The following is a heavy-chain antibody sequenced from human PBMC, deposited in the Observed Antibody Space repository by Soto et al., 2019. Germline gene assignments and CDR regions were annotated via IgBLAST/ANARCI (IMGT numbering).Heavy chain of an antibody. J-gene: IGHJ6*02. CDR2: MIPIFGTA. CDR1: GGTFRSYA. V-gene: IGHV1-69*06. Sequence: GASVKVSCTASGGTFRSYAISLVPQAPVQVLDWMGWMIPIFGTANYAQKFQGRVTITADKSTSTAYMELSSLRSEDTAVYYCARVRVRRPIVVVPAAQAPYYYGMDVWGQGTTVTVSS. CDR3: ARVRVRRPIVVVPAAQAPYYYGMDV. D-gene: IGHD2-2*01.